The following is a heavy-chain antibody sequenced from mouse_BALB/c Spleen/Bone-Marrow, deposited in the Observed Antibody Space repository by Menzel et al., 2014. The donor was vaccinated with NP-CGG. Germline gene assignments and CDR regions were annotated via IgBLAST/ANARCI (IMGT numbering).Heavy chain of an antibody. CDR3: AKQDYYRYDYAMDY. CDR1: GFSLTSYG. J-gene: IGHJ4*01. Sequence: VQLQQSGTGLVSPSQRLSIPCTVSGFSLTSYGVSWVRQSPGKGLEWLGVIWGDGSTNYHSALISRLSISKDNSKSQVFLKLSSLQTDDTATYYCAKQDYYRYDYAMDYWGQGTSVTVSS. D-gene: IGHD2-14*01. CDR2: IWGDGST. V-gene: IGHV2-3*01.